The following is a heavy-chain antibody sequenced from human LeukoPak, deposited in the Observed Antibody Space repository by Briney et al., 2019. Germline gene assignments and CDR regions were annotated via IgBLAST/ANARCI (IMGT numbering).Heavy chain of an antibody. CDR3: AKETVLRYFDWLGWFDP. D-gene: IGHD3-9*01. V-gene: IGHV3-23*01. CDR1: GFTFSSYA. Sequence: GGSLRLSCAASGFTFSSYATSWVRQAPGKGLEWVSAISGSGGSTYYADSVKGRFTISRDNSKNTLYLQMNSLRAEDTAVYYCAKETVLRYFDWLGWFDPWGQGTLVTVSS. J-gene: IGHJ5*02. CDR2: ISGSGGST.